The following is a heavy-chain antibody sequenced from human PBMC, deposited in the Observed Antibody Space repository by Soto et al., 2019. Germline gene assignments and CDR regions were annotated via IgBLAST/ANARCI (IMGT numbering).Heavy chain of an antibody. V-gene: IGHV2-5*02. D-gene: IGHD4-17*01. CDR2: IYWDDDK. J-gene: IGHJ5*02. Sequence: QITLKESGPPLVKPTQTLTLTCTFSGFSLSTSGVGVGWIRQPPGKALEWLALIYWDDDKRYSPSLKSRLTIPKDXRKXQXALTMTNMDPVDTATYYCAHRRMTTVTNAASDWFDPWGQGTLVTVSS. CDR1: GFSLSTSGVG. CDR3: AHRRMTTVTNAASDWFDP.